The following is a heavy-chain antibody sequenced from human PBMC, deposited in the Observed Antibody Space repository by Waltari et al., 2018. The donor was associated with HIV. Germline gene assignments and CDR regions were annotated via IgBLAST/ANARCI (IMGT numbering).Heavy chain of an antibody. Sequence: DVQLVESGGDLVQPGGSLRLSCAASGLTFSDHYLDWVRQAPGKGLEWVDRIKNKGNNYSTEYAASVKGRFTISRDDSKNSFYLQMNSLKTEDTAVYYCARGGNPGKGFDYWGQGTLVTVSS. J-gene: IGHJ4*02. CDR3: ARGGNPGKGFDY. D-gene: IGHD1-26*01. CDR1: GLTFSDHY. CDR2: IKNKGNNYST. V-gene: IGHV3-72*01.